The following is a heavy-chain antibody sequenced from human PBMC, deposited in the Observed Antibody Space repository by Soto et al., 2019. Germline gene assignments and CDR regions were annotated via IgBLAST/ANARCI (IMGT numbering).Heavy chain of an antibody. D-gene: IGHD3-10*01. CDR1: GGTFSSYA. V-gene: IGHV1-69*12. CDR2: IIPIFGTA. J-gene: IGHJ6*02. Sequence: QVQLVQSGAEVKKPGSSVKVSCKASGGTFSSYAISWVRQAPGQGLEWMGGIIPIFGTANYAQKFQGRVTITAYESTSTADMELSSLRSEDTSVYYCARVGPGGGMDVWGQGTTVTVSS. CDR3: ARVGPGGGMDV.